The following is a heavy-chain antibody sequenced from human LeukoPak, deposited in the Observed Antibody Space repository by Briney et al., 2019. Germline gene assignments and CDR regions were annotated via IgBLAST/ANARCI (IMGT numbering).Heavy chain of an antibody. V-gene: IGHV4-34*01. CDR3: ARGMIWYSFDY. CDR1: GVSFSGYY. J-gene: IGHJ4*02. CDR2: INHSGST. Sequence: PSETLSLTCAVYGVSFSGYYWSWIRQPPGKGLEWIGEINHSGSTNYNPSLKSRVTISVDTSKNQFSLKLSSVTAADTAVYYCARGMIWYSFDYWGQGTLVTVSS. D-gene: IGHD6-13*01.